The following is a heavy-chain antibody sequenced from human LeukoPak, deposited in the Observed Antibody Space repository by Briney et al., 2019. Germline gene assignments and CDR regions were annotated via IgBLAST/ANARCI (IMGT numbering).Heavy chain of an antibody. CDR2: IYYSGST. D-gene: IGHD4-17*01. CDR1: GGSISRGGYY. J-gene: IGHJ3*02. V-gene: IGHV4-31*03. CDR3: ARDHDYGDYVRAFDI. Sequence: PSETLSLTCTVSGGSISRGGYYWSWIRQHPGKGLEWIGYIYYSGSTYYNPPLKSRVTISVDTSKNQFSLKLSSVTAADTAVYYCARDHDYGDYVRAFDIWGQGTMVTVSS.